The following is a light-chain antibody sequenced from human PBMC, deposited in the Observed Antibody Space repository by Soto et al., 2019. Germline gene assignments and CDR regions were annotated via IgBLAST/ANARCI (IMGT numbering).Light chain of an antibody. V-gene: IGLV2-14*03. CDR1: SSDIGTYNY. CDR3: SSLTNINTQV. J-gene: IGLJ1*01. Sequence: QSALTQPASASGSPGQSITISCTGTSSDIGTYNYVSWYQQHPGNVPKLIIHEVNNRPTGVSYRFSGSKSANTASLTISGLRAEDEADYYCSSLTNINTQVLGPGTKGTVL. CDR2: EVN.